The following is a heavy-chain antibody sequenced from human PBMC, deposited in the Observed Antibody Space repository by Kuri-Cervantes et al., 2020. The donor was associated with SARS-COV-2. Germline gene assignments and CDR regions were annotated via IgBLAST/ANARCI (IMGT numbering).Heavy chain of an antibody. CDR2: IRYDGSNK. CDR1: GFTFSNYG. CDR3: AKGIAVAGTGGFDY. Sequence: GGSLRLSCAASGFTFSNYGMHWVRQAPGKGLEWVAFIRYDGSNKYYADSVKGRFTISRDNSKNTLYLQMNSLRAEDTAVYYCAKGIAVAGTGGFDYWGQGTLVTVSS. V-gene: IGHV3-30*02. J-gene: IGHJ4*02. D-gene: IGHD6-19*01.